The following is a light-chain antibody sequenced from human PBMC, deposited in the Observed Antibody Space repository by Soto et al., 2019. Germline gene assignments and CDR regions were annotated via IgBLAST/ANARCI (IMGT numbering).Light chain of an antibody. V-gene: IGLV2-23*02. CDR2: DVS. CDR1: SSDVGGYNY. CDR3: CSYADSSTFYV. Sequence: QSVLTQPASVSGSPGQSITISCAGTSSDVGGYNYVSWYQQHPGKAPKLMIYDVSNRPSGVSNRFSGSKSGNTASLTISGLQAEDEADYYSCSYADSSTFYVFGTGTKVTVL. J-gene: IGLJ1*01.